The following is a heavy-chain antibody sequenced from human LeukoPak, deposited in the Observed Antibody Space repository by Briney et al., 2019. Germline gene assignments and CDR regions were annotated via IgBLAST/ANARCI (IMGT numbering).Heavy chain of an antibody. D-gene: IGHD6-19*01. V-gene: IGHV3-7*01. CDR2: IENDETEK. CDR3: ARDLPPWGPSGPAGTEGFDT. CDR1: GFTFSNYR. Sequence: GGSLRLSCAATGFTFSNYRMTWVRQAPGKGLEWVANIENDETEKYYVDSVKGRFTISRDNAKNSLYLQMNRLRAEDTAVYYCARDLPPWGPSGPAGTEGFDTWGRGTLVTVSS. J-gene: IGHJ4*02.